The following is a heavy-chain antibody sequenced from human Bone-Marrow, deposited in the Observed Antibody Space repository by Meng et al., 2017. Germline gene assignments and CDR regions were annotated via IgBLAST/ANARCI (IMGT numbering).Heavy chain of an antibody. D-gene: IGHD4-17*01. CDR3: ASLYGDSSVWYLDL. Sequence: QVHLQESGPGLVKPSQTLHRICTVSGGSISSSNHYWSWIRQHPGKGLEYIGYIYYSGSTYYNPSLKSRVIISVDTSKNQFSLRLNSVTAADTAVYYCASLYGDSSVWYLDLWGRGTLVTVSS. J-gene: IGHJ2*01. CDR1: GGSISSSNHY. CDR2: IYYSGST. V-gene: IGHV4-31*03.